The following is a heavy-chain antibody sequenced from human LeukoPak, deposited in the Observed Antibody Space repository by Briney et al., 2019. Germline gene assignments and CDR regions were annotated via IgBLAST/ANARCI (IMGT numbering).Heavy chain of an antibody. J-gene: IGHJ5*02. V-gene: IGHV4-59*08. CDR2: IYYSGST. D-gene: IGHD2-2*02. CDR1: GGSISSYY. CDR3: ARHLCSSISCYREVAWFDP. Sequence: SETLSLTCTVSGGSISSYYWSWIRQSPGKGLEWIGYIYYSGSTKYNPFLKSRVTISVDTSKNQFSLKLSSVTAADTAVYYCARHLCSSISCYREVAWFDPWGQGTLVTVSS.